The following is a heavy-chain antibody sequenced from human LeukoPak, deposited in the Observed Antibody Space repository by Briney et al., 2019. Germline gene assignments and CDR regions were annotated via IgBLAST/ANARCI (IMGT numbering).Heavy chain of an antibody. Sequence: GGSLRLSCAASGSTFSSYEMNWVRQAPGKGLEWVSYISGSGNTIYYADSLKGRFTISRDNAKNSLYLQMNSLRAEDTAVYYCARGPGRDAYNFVSYWGQGTLVTVSS. V-gene: IGHV3-48*03. CDR2: ISGSGNTI. J-gene: IGHJ4*02. CDR1: GSTFSSYE. D-gene: IGHD5-24*01. CDR3: ARGPGRDAYNFVSY.